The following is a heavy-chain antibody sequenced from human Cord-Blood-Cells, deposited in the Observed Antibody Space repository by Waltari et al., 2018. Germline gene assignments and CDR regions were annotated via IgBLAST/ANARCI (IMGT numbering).Heavy chain of an antibody. CDR1: GFTFSSYG. CDR3: AKDSGSTSFDY. V-gene: IGHV3-30*18. J-gene: IGHJ4*02. CDR2: ISYEGSNK. D-gene: IGHD2-2*01. Sequence: QVQLVESGGGVVQPGRSLRLSCAASGFTFSSYGMHWVRQGPGKGLEWVAVISYEGSNKYYADSVKGRFTSSRDNSKNTLYLQMNSLRAEDTAVYYCAKDSGSTSFDYWGQGTLVTVSS.